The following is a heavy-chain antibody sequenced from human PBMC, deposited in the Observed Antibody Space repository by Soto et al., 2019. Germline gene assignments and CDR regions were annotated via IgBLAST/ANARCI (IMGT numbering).Heavy chain of an antibody. CDR2: ISGSGGST. CDR1: GFTFSSYA. J-gene: IGHJ6*02. V-gene: IGHV3-23*01. D-gene: IGHD5-18*01. Sequence: EVQLLESGGGLVQPGGSLRLSCAASGFTFSSYAMSWVRQAPGKGLEWVSAISGSGGSTYYADSVKGRFTISRDNSKNTLYLQMNSLRAEDTVVYYCAKDSAAMVTGYYYYGMHVWGQGTTVTVSS. CDR3: AKDSAAMVTGYYYYGMHV.